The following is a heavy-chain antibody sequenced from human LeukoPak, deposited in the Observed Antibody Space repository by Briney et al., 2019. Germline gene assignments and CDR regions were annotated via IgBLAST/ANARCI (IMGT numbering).Heavy chain of an antibody. Sequence: ASVKVSCKASGYTFTSYDISWVRQAPGQGLEWMGGIIPIFGTANYAQKFQGRVTITADESTSTAYMELSSLRSEDTAVYYCARNPTYYYGSGSYYYNWFDPWGQGTLVTVSS. V-gene: IGHV1-69*13. J-gene: IGHJ5*02. CDR3: ARNPTYYYGSGSYYYNWFDP. CDR2: IIPIFGTA. CDR1: GYTFTSYD. D-gene: IGHD3-10*01.